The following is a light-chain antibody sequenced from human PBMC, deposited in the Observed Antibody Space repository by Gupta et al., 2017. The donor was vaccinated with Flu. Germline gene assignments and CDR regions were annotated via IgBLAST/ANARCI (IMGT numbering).Light chain of an antibody. CDR3: QHRANWHSGT. CDR1: QSVSFY. J-gene: IGKJ4*01. V-gene: IGKV3-11*01. Sequence: EGATLSCRASQSVSFYLAWYQQKPGQAPRLLIYDASNRATGIPARFSGSGSGTDFSLTISSLEPEDFAVYYCQHRANWHSGTFGGGTKVQIK. CDR2: DAS.